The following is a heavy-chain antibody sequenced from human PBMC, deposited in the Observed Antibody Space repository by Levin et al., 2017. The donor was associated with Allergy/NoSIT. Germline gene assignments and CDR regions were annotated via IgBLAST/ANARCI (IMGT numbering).Heavy chain of an antibody. D-gene: IGHD2-15*01. CDR3: ARVAADIVNFDY. CDR1: GGSISSGDYY. Sequence: PSQTLSLTCTVSGGSISSGDYYWSWIRQPPGKGLEWIGYIYYSGSTYYNPSLKSRVTISVDTSKNQFSLKLSSVTAADTAVYYCARVAADIVNFDYWGQGTLVTVSS. V-gene: IGHV4-30-4*01. CDR2: IYYSGST. J-gene: IGHJ4*02.